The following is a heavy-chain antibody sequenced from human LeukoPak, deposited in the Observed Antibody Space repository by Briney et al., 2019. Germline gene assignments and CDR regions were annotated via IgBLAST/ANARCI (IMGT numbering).Heavy chain of an antibody. Sequence: ASVKVSGKASGYSFTSYAMHWVRQAPGQRLEWMGGINAGNGNTKYSQKFQGRVTITRDTSPSTAYMELSSLRSEDTAVYYCARDLSGYTSGWPNYWGQGTLVTVSS. V-gene: IGHV1-3*01. CDR3: ARDLSGYTSGWPNY. CDR2: INAGNGNT. CDR1: GYSFTSYA. J-gene: IGHJ4*02. D-gene: IGHD6-19*01.